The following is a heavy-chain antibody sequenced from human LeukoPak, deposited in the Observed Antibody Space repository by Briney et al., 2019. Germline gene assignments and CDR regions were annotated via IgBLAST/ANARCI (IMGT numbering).Heavy chain of an antibody. CDR3: AKGAMVRGVLDY. J-gene: IGHJ4*02. D-gene: IGHD3-10*01. V-gene: IGHV3-23*01. CDR2: ISNSGEST. CDR1: GFIFSDYY. Sequence: GRSLRLSCAASGFIFSDYYMSWIRQAPGKGLEWVSTISNSGESTYYADSVKGRFTISRDNSKNTLFLQMNSLRAEDTAVYYCAKGAMVRGVLDYWGQGTLVTVSS.